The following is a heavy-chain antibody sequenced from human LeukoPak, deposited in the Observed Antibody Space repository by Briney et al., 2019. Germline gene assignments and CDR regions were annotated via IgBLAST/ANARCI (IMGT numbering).Heavy chain of an antibody. V-gene: IGHV4-59*01. D-gene: IGHD5-18*01. CDR2: IYYSGST. CDR3: AGRLKGYSYGYGH. CDR1: GGSISSYY. Sequence: SETLSLTCTVSGGSISSYYWSWIRQPPGKGLEWIGYIYYSGSTNYNPSLKSRVTISVDTSKNQFSLKLSSVTAADTAVYYCAGRLKGYSYGYGHWGQGTLVTVSS. J-gene: IGHJ4*02.